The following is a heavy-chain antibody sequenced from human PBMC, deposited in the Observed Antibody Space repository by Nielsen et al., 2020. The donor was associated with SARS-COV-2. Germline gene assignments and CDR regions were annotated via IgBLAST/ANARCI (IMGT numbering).Heavy chain of an antibody. CDR3: ARQTRYCSGGTCLRVFDS. Sequence: SETLSLTCTVSGGSINGSGFYWSWIRQPPGKGLEWIGYIYYSGGTYDSPSLKSRVTISVDTSKNQFSLKLSSVTATDTAVYYCARQTRYCSGGTCLRVFDSWGQGTLVTVSS. J-gene: IGHJ4*02. CDR2: IYYSGGT. D-gene: IGHD2-15*01. V-gene: IGHV4-39*01. CDR1: GGSINGSGFY.